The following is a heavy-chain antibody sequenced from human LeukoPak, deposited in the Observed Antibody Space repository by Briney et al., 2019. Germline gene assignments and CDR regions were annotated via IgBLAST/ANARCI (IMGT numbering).Heavy chain of an antibody. D-gene: IGHD6-13*01. CDR1: GFTFSSYG. J-gene: IGHJ3*02. Sequence: GGSLRLSCAASGFTFSSYGMHWVRQAPGKGLEWVAFIRYDGSNKYYADSVKGRFTISRDNAKNSLYLQMNSLRAEDTAVYYCARTIAAAAIGEAFDIWGQGTMVTVSS. CDR2: IRYDGSNK. CDR3: ARTIAAAAIGEAFDI. V-gene: IGHV3-30*02.